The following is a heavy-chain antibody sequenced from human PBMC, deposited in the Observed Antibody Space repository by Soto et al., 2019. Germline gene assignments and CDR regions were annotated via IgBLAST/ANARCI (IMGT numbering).Heavy chain of an antibody. CDR3: AKGYGSGRSTEFDP. V-gene: IGHV3-9*01. CDR2: ISWNSGGI. D-gene: IGHD3-10*01. J-gene: IGHJ5*02. Sequence: GGSLRLSCAASGFTFDDYAMHWVRQAPGKGLEWVSGISWNSGGIGYADSVKGRFTISRDNAKNSLYLQMNSLRAEDTALYYCAKGYGSGRSTEFDPWGQGTLVTVSS. CDR1: GFTFDDYA.